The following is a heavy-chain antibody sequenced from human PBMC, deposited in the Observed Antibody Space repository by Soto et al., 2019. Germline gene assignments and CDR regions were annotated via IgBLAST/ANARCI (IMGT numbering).Heavy chain of an antibody. Sequence: QVQLVQSGAEVKKPGASVKVSCKASGYSFTRHDINWVRQAPGQGLEWMGWINPSSGNTGYAQRFLGRLTMTTDTSTSTACMALSGLKSEDTAIYDCAREGILFSGVMVFYGMDVWGQGTTVTVPS. CDR1: GYSFTRHD. V-gene: IGHV1-8*01. CDR2: INPSSGNT. D-gene: IGHD3-3*01. J-gene: IGHJ6*02. CDR3: AREGILFSGVMVFYGMDV.